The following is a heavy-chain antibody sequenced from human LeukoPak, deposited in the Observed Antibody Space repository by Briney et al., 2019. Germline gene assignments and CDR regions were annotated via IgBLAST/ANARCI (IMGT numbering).Heavy chain of an antibody. CDR3: ARGYYYDSRPGALDI. CDR2: IREDGSEK. J-gene: IGHJ3*02. D-gene: IGHD3-22*01. Sequence: GGSLRLSCAASGFTFSSYWMTWVRQAPGKGLEWVANIREDGSEKYYVDSVKGRFTVSRDNAKNSLYLQVNSLRAEDTAVYYCARGYYYDSRPGALDIWGQGTMVTVSS. V-gene: IGHV3-7*04. CDR1: GFTFSSYW.